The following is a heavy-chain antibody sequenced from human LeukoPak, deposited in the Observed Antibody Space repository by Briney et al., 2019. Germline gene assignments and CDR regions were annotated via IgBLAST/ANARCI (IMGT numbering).Heavy chain of an antibody. D-gene: IGHD3-16*01. CDR3: ARGYFYALGVPFDY. V-gene: IGHV3-66*01. CDR2: IYSDGST. Sequence: PGGSLRLSCAASGFTFSSYAMSWVRQAPGKGLEWVSLIYSDGSTYYAESVKGRFTISRDNAKNTLYVQMNSLRAEDTAVYYCARGYFYALGVPFDYWGQGTLVTVSS. CDR1: GFTFSSYA. J-gene: IGHJ4*02.